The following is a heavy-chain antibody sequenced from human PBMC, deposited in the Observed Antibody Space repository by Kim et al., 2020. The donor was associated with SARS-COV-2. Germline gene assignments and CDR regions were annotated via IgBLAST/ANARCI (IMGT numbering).Heavy chain of an antibody. CDR3: ARDTSRNLRFLEWRSYGMDV. J-gene: IGHJ6*02. D-gene: IGHD3-3*01. Sequence: RVTISVDTSKNQFSLKLSSVTAADTAVYYCARDTSRNLRFLEWRSYGMDVWGQGTTVTVSS. V-gene: IGHV4-59*01.